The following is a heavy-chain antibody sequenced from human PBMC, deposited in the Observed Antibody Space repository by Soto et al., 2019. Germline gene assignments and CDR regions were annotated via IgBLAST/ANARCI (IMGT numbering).Heavy chain of an antibody. V-gene: IGHV2-26*01. CDR3: ARMDGDYNYYGLDV. D-gene: IGHD4-17*01. J-gene: IGHJ6*02. CDR1: GFSLTNCRTG. CDR2: FFSDAER. Sequence: CGPPLVNPTETLTLTCGVSGFSLTNCRTGERWILHPPGKALEWLAHFFSDAERSYSTSMQSRLNMYKDSSGSQVVLTTTNMAPADTATYFCARMDGDYNYYGLDVWGHGIAVTVSS.